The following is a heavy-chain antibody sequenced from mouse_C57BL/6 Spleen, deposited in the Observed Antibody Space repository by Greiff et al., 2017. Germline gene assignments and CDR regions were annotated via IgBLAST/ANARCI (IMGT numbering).Heavy chain of an antibody. CDR2: INPYNGGT. V-gene: IGHV1-19*01. Sequence: VQLKQSGPVLVKPGASVKMSCKASGYTFTDYYMNWVKQSHGKSLEWIGVINPYNGGTSYNQKFKGKATLTVDKSSSTAYMELNSLTSEDSAVYYCARGLRGFAYWGQGTLVTVSA. CDR1: GYTFTDYY. J-gene: IGHJ3*01. D-gene: IGHD1-1*01. CDR3: ARGLRGFAY.